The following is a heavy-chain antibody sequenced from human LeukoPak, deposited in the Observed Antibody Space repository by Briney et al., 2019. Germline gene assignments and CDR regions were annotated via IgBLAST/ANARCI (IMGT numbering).Heavy chain of an antibody. CDR3: TFYYGGPDY. CDR1: GFTFSDSA. Sequence: GSLRLSCAASGFTFSDSAIHWVRQASGKGLEWVGRIRSKTNSYATAYAASVKGRFTISRDDSKNTAYLQMDSLKTEDTAVYYCTFYYGGPDYWGQGTLVTVSS. CDR2: IRSKTNSYAT. J-gene: IGHJ4*02. D-gene: IGHD4-23*01. V-gene: IGHV3-73*01.